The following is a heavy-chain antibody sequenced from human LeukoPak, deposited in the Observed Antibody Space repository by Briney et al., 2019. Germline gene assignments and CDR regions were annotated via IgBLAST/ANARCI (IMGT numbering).Heavy chain of an antibody. CDR2: ISSNGGST. CDR1: GFTFSSYA. CDR3: ARPKYCSGGSCFSDY. J-gene: IGHJ4*02. Sequence: GGSLRLSCAASGFTFSSYAMHWVRQAPGKGLEYVSAISSNGGSTYYANSVKGRFTISRDNAKNSLYLQMNSLRAEDTAVYYCARPKYCSGGSCFSDYWGQGTLVTVSS. V-gene: IGHV3-64*01. D-gene: IGHD2-15*01.